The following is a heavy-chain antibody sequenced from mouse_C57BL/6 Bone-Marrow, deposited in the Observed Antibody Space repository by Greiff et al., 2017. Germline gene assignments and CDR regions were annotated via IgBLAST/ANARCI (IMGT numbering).Heavy chain of an antibody. V-gene: IGHV14-4*01. CDR2: IDPENGDT. D-gene: IGHD2-5*01. CDR1: GFNIKDDY. J-gene: IGHJ2*01. CDR3: TTAYYSNYRGYYFDY. Sequence: VQLQQSGAELVRPGASVKLSCTASGFNIKDDYMHWVKQRPEQGLEWIGWIDPENGDTEYASKFQGKATITADTSSNTAYLQLSSLTSEDTAVYYCTTAYYSNYRGYYFDYWGRGTTLTVSS.